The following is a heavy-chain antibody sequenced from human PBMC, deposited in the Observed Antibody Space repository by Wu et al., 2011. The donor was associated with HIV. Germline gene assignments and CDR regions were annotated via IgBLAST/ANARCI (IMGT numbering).Heavy chain of an antibody. CDR3: GAARAGPSKIDF. CDR2: IIPIFGTA. D-gene: IGHD6-19*01. CDR1: GATFSSYA. V-gene: IGHV1-69*06. J-gene: IGHJ4*02. Sequence: QVQLVQSGAEVKKPGSSVKVSCKASGATFSSYAISWVRQAPGQGLEWMGRIIPIFGTANYAQKFQGRVTITADKSTSTAYMELSSLRSEDTAVYYCGAARAGPSKIDFWGQGTLVTVSS.